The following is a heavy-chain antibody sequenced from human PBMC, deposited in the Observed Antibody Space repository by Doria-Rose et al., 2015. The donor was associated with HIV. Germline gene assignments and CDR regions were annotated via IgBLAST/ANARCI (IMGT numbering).Heavy chain of an antibody. CDR1: GVSLSSPGMG. V-gene: IGHV2-26*01. CDR2: IFSDDER. D-gene: IGHD6-13*01. J-gene: IGHJ4*02. Sequence: QESGPVLVKPTETLTLTCTVSGVSLSSPGMGVSWIRRPPGKALEWLANIFSDDERSYKTSLKSRLTISRGTSKSQVVLTMTDMGPVDTATYYCARIKSSRWYHKYYFDFWGQGTLVIVSA. CDR3: ARIKSSRWYHKYYFDF.